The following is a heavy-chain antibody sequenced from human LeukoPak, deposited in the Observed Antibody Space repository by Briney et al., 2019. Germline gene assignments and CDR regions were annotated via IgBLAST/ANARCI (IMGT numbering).Heavy chain of an antibody. D-gene: IGHD5-18*01. V-gene: IGHV3-30-3*01. Sequence: PGGSLRLSCAASGFTFSSYAMHWVRQAPGKGLEWVAVISYDGSNKYYADFVKGRFTISRDNSKNTLYLQMNSLRAEDTAVYYCARDPRGYRPYYFDYWGQGTLVTVSS. CDR3: ARDPRGYRPYYFDY. CDR1: GFTFSSYA. J-gene: IGHJ4*02. CDR2: ISYDGSNK.